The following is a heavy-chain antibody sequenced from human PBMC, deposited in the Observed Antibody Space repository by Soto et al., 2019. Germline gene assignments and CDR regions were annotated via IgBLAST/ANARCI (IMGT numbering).Heavy chain of an antibody. V-gene: IGHV1-8*01. CDR3: ARAHYYDSSGYYPNFDD. J-gene: IGHJ4*02. CDR2: MNPNSGNT. D-gene: IGHD3-22*01. Sequence: QVQLVQSGAEVKKPGASVKVSCKASGYTFTSYDINWVRQATGQGLEWMGWMNPNSGNTGYAQKFQGRVTMTRNTSISTAYIELSSLRSDDTAVYYCARAHYYDSSGYYPNFDDWGQGTLVTVSS. CDR1: GYTFTSYD.